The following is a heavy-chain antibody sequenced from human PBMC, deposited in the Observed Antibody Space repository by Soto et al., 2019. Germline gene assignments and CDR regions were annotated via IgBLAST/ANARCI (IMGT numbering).Heavy chain of an antibody. V-gene: IGHV4-39*01. CDR2: IYYSGST. D-gene: IGHD3-22*01. CDR3: ARHLITMIVVETWFDP. CDR1: GGSISSSSYY. Sequence: PSETLSFTCTVSGGSISSSSYYWGWIRQPPGKGLEWIGSIYYSGSTYYNPSLKSRVTISVDTSKNQFSLKLSSVTAADTAVYYCARHLITMIVVETWFDPWGQGTLVTVSS. J-gene: IGHJ5*02.